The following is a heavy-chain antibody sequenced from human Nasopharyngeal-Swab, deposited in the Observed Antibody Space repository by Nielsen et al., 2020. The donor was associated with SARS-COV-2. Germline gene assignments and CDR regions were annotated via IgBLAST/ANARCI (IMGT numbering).Heavy chain of an antibody. CDR3: ARGRGSSPSRVYYYMDV. V-gene: IGHV4-34*01. J-gene: IGHJ6*03. D-gene: IGHD6-6*01. Sequence: WIRQVLGKGLEWIGEINHSGSTNYNPSLKSRVTISVDTSKNQFSLKLSSVTAADTAVYYCARGRGSSPSRVYYYMDVWGKGTTVTVSS. CDR2: INHSGST.